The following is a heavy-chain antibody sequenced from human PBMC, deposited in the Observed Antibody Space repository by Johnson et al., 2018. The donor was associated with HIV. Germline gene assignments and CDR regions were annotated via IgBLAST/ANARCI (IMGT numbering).Heavy chain of an antibody. CDR1: GFTVISNY. D-gene: IGHD5-12*01. CDR2: IYSRDTT. CDR3: ASLYSGYDNDAFDI. V-gene: IGHV3-66*02. J-gene: IGHJ3*02. Sequence: VQLVESGGGLVQPGGSLRLSCAVSGFTVISNYMTWVRQAPGKGLEWVSIIYSRDTTYYADSVKGRFTISRDSSKNTLYLQMNSLRAEDTAVYYCASLYSGYDNDAFDIWGQGTMVTVSS.